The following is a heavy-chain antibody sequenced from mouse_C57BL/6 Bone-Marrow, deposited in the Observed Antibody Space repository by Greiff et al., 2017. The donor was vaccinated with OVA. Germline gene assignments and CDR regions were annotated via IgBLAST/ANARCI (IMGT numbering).Heavy chain of an antibody. CDR2: IHPKSGST. Sequence: QVQLKHPGAELVKPGASVKLSCKASGYTFTSYWMHWVKQRPGQGLEWIGMIHPKSGSTNYNEKFKSKATLTVDKSSSTAYMQLSSLTSEDSAVYYCARRDGYFDYWGQGTTLTVS. V-gene: IGHV1-64*01. CDR3: ARRDGYFDY. D-gene: IGHD2-3*01. CDR1: GYTFTSYW. J-gene: IGHJ2*01.